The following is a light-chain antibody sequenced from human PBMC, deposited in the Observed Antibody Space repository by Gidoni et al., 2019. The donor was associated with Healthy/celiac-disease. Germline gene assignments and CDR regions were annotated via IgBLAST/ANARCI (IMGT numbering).Light chain of an antibody. V-gene: IGKV1-5*01. Sequence: DIQMTQSPSTLSASVGDRVTITCRASQSISSWLAWYQQKPGKAPKLLIYDASSLESGVPSRFSGSGSGTECTLTISSLQPDDFATYYCQQYNSYPWTFXQXTKVEIK. J-gene: IGKJ1*01. CDR2: DAS. CDR3: QQYNSYPWT. CDR1: QSISSW.